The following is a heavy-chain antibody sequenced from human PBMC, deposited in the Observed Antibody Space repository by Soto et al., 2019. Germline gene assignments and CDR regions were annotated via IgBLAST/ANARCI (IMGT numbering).Heavy chain of an antibody. CDR3: ARTGKQWLVDY. D-gene: IGHD6-19*01. J-gene: IGHJ4*02. CDR2: IYYSGST. V-gene: IGHV4-59*01. CDR1: GGSISSYY. Sequence: SETLSLTCTVSGGSISSYYWSWIRQPPGKGLEWIGYIYYSGSTNYNPSLKSRVTISVDTSKNQFSLKLSFVTAADTAVYYCARTGKQWLVDYWGQGTLVTVSS.